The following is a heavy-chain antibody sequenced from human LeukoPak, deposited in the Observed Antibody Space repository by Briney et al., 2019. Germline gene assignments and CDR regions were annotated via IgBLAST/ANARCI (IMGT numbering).Heavy chain of an antibody. D-gene: IGHD3-22*01. CDR3: ARGHYYDSSGPPDGGFDY. Sequence: ASVKVSCKASSYTFTSYTINWVRQAPGQGLEWMGWISAYNGNTNYAQKLQGRVTMTTDTSTSTVYMGLRSLRSDDTAIYYCARGHYYDSSGPPDGGFDYWGQGTLVTVSS. CDR1: SYTFTSYT. CDR2: ISAYNGNT. V-gene: IGHV1-18*01. J-gene: IGHJ4*02.